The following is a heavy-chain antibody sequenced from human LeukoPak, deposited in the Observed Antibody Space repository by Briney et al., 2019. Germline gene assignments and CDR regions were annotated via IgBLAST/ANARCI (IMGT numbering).Heavy chain of an antibody. J-gene: IGHJ3*02. Sequence: SETLSLTCTVSSGSISSYYWSWIRQPPGKELEWIGHISYSGSTNYNPSLKSRVTISVDTSKNQFSLNLSSVTAADTAVYYCARPSRTGSGWDAFDIWGQGTMVTVSS. D-gene: IGHD3-22*01. CDR1: SGSISSYY. CDR3: ARPSRTGSGWDAFDI. CDR2: ISYSGST. V-gene: IGHV4-59*08.